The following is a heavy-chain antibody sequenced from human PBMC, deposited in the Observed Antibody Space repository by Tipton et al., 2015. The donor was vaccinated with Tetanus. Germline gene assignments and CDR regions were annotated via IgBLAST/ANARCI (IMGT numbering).Heavy chain of an antibody. CDR1: GFTFSSYS. V-gene: IGHV3-21*01. Sequence: CAASGFTFSSYSMNWVRQAPGKGLEWVSSISSSSSYIYYADSVKGRFTISRDNAKNSLYLQMNSLRAEDTAVYYCARTYSSSSLGFDYWGQGTLVTVSS. J-gene: IGHJ4*02. D-gene: IGHD6-13*01. CDR2: ISSSSSYI. CDR3: ARTYSSSSLGFDY.